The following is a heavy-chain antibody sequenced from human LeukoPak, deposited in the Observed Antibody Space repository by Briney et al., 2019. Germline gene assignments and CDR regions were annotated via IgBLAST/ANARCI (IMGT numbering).Heavy chain of an antibody. CDR1: GITFSNYA. D-gene: IGHD5-18*01. J-gene: IGHJ4*02. CDR3: AGRVTGYSSGYVY. V-gene: IGHV3-23*01. Sequence: GGSLRLSCVASGITFSNYAVSWVRQAPEKGLDWVSVISGSAHKIRYADSVKGRFTISRDNTENIVYLQMNNLRAEDTAVYYCAGRVTGYSSGYVYWGQGTLVTVSS. CDR2: ISGSAHKI.